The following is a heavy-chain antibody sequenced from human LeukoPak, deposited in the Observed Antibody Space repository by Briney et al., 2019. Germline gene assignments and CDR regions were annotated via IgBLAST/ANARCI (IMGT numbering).Heavy chain of an antibody. V-gene: IGHV3-43*02. J-gene: IGHJ4*02. Sequence: PGGSLRLSCAASGFTLNDYAMHWVRKAPGKGLEWVTLISGDGGTTYYGDSVRGRFTISRDNSKNSLYLQMNSLRTEDAALYYCAKDRGSSGWYATFDYWGQGTLVTVSS. CDR1: GFTLNDYA. CDR3: AKDRGSSGWYATFDY. CDR2: ISGDGGTT. D-gene: IGHD6-19*01.